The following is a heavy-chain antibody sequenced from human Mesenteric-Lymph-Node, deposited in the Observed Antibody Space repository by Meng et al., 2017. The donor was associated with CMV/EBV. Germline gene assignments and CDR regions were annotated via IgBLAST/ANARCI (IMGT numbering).Heavy chain of an antibody. CDR1: GGSFSGYY. Sequence: SETLSLTCAVYGGSFSGYYWTWIRQPPGKGLEWIGYISYSGNTNYNPSLKSRLTIEMDTSRNQFSLKLTSVSAADTAMYYCARETSGWSTGIDYWGQGTLVTVSS. CDR3: ARETSGWSTGIDY. CDR2: ISYSGNT. D-gene: IGHD6-19*01. V-gene: IGHV4-59*01. J-gene: IGHJ4*02.